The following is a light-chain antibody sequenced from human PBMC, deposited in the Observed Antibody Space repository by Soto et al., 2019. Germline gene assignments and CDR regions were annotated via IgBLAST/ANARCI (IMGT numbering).Light chain of an antibody. J-gene: IGLJ2*01. V-gene: IGLV1-44*01. CDR2: SNN. CDR1: SSNIGSST. CDR3: AAWGDSLNGVE. Sequence: QSVLTQPPSASGTPGQRVTISCSGSSSNIGSSTVNWYQHLPGTAPKLLIYSNNARSSGVPDRFSGSKSGTSASLAISGLKSEDGADYYCAAWGDSLNGVEFGGGTKLTVL.